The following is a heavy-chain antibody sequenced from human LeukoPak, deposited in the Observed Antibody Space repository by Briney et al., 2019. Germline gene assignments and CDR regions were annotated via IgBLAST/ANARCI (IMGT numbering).Heavy chain of an antibody. CDR2: INPSGGST. CDR3: ARGYNWNDPGDY. J-gene: IGHJ4*02. D-gene: IGHD1-1*01. V-gene: IGHV1-46*01. CDR1: GYTFTSYY. Sequence: ASVKVSCKAPGYTFTSYYMHWVRQAPGQGLEWMEIINPSGGSTSYAEKFQGRATMTRDTSTSTVYMELSSLRYEDRAVYYCARGYNWNDPGDYWGQGTLVTVSS.